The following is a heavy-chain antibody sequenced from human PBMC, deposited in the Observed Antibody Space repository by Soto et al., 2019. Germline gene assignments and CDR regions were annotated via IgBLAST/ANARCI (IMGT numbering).Heavy chain of an antibody. CDR1: GFAVRHNY. V-gene: IGHV3-53*04. Sequence: EVQLVESGGGLVQPGGSLRLSCTASGFAVRHNYMTWVRQAPGKGLEWVSLINSGGDTAYADSVKGRFTISRHTSQNTLYLQMNSLRAEDTAVYYCARKTDSIPSGGDVWGKGTAVNVSS. CDR3: ARKTDSIPSGGDV. J-gene: IGHJ6*01. CDR2: INSGGDT. D-gene: IGHD3-10*01.